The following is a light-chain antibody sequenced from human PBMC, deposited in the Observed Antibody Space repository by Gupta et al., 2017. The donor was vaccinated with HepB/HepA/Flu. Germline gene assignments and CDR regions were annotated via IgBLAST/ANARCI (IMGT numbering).Light chain of an antibody. CDR2: DVS. V-gene: IGLV2-14*01. CDR1: SSDVGGYNY. CDR3: SSYTTSSTWV. Sequence: QSALTQPAFVSGSPGHSITISCTGTSSDVGGYNYVSWYQQHPGKAPKLMIYDVSDRPSGVSNRFSGSKSGNAASLTISGLQAEDEADYYCSSYTTSSTWVFGGGTKLTGL. J-gene: IGLJ3*02.